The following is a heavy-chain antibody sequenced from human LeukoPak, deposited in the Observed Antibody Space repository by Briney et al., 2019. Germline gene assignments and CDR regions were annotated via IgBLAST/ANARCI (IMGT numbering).Heavy chain of an antibody. D-gene: IGHD5-12*01. V-gene: IGHV3-53*04. CDR3: ARGGYSGNDYSSFDI. CDR2: IHTSGST. J-gene: IGHJ3*02. CDR1: GFTVSSFF. Sequence: GGSLRLSCAASGFTVSSFFMSWVRQTPGRGLELVSVIHTSGSTNYADSVKGRFTISRHSSKNTLYLQMYSLRTEDTAVYYCARGGYSGNDYSSFDIWGQGTLVTVSS.